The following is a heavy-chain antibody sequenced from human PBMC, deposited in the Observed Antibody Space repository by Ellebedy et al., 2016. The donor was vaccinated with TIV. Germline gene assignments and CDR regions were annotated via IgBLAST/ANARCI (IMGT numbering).Heavy chain of an antibody. D-gene: IGHD6-6*01. CDR2: IYYSGST. V-gene: IGHV4-59*08. CDR3: ARGLRLSQLGLPHVPYFDY. CDR1: GGSISSYY. J-gene: IGHJ4*02. Sequence: MPSETLSLTCTVSGGSISSYYWSWIRQPPGKGLEWIGYIYYSGSTNYNPSLKSRVTISVDTSKNQFSLKLSSVTAADTAVYYCARGLRLSQLGLPHVPYFDYWGQGTLVTVSS.